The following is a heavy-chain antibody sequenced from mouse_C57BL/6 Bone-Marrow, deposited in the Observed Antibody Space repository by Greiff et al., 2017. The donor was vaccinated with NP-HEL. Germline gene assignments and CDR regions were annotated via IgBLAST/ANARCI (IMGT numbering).Heavy chain of an antibody. D-gene: IGHD1-1*01. CDR2: INPNNGGT. V-gene: IGHV1-26*01. Sequence: EVQLQQSGPELVKPGASVKISCKASGYTFTDYYMNWVKQSHGKSLEWIGDINPNNGGTSYNQKFKGKATLTVDKSSSTAYMELRSLTSEDSAVYYCASPITTVVPFAYWGQGTLVTVSA. CDR3: ASPITTVVPFAY. CDR1: GYTFTDYY. J-gene: IGHJ3*01.